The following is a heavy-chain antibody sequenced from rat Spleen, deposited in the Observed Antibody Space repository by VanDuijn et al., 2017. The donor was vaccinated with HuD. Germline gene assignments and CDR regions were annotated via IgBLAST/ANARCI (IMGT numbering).Heavy chain of an antibody. CDR3: AREGATVDY. CDR1: GFSITTHY. J-gene: IGHJ2*01. D-gene: IGHD1-8*01. V-gene: IGHV3-1*01. Sequence: QLQESGPGLVKPSQSLSLTCSVTGFSITTHYWDWIRKFPGNKMEWMGYINYSGSTTYNPSLKSRISITRDSSKNQFFLHLNSVTTEDTATYYCAREGATVDYWGQGVMVTVSS. CDR2: INYSGST.